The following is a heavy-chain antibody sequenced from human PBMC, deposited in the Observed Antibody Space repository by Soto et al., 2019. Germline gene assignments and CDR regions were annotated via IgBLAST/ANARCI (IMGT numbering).Heavy chain of an antibody. Sequence: GGSLRLSCAASGFTFSSYSMNWVRQAPGKGLEWVSPISSSSSYIYYADSVKGRFTISRDNAKNSLYLQMNSLRAEDTAVYYCASGYGDYFRFDPWGQGTLVTVSS. CDR1: GFTFSSYS. J-gene: IGHJ5*02. D-gene: IGHD4-17*01. V-gene: IGHV3-21*01. CDR3: ASGYGDYFRFDP. CDR2: ISSSSSYI.